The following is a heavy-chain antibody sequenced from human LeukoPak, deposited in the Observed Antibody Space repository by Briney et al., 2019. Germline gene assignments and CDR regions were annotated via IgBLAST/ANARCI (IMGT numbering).Heavy chain of an antibody. CDR1: DFTFNTYS. V-gene: IGHV3-30-3*01. J-gene: IGHJ3*02. CDR3: ASSSWTFLKAAFDI. D-gene: IGHD2/OR15-2a*01. CDR2: ISYDGNIK. Sequence: GGSLRLSCAGSDFTFNTYSMYWVRQAPGKGLEWVAAISYDGNIKYYADSVKGRFTISRDKSKNTLYLQLTSLRVEDTARYFCASSSWTFLKAAFDIWGQGTMVIVSS.